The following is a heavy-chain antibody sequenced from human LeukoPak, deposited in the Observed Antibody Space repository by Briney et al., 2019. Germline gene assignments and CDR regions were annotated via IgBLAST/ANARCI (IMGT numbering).Heavy chain of an antibody. CDR3: ARWRNIAVARYWFDP. V-gene: IGHV4-59*01. CDR2: IYYSGST. D-gene: IGHD6-19*01. Sequence: SETLSLTCAVYGGSFSGYYWSWIRQPPGKGLEWIGYIYYSGSTNYNPSLKSRVTISVDTSKNQFSLKLSSVTAADTAVYYCARWRNIAVARYWFDPWGQGTLVTVSS. CDR1: GGSFSGYY. J-gene: IGHJ5*02.